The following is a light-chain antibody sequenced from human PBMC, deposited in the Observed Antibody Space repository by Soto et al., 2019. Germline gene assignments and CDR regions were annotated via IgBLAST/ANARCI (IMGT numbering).Light chain of an antibody. J-gene: IGLJ1*01. Sequence: QSVLTQPPSASGSPGQSVTISCTGTSTDVSGYKYVSWYQQHPGKAPKLMIYEVSKRPSGVPDRFSGSKSGNTASLTVSGLQAEDEADYYCSSYAGSNNYVFGSGTKLTVL. CDR1: STDVSGYKY. CDR3: SSYAGSNNYV. V-gene: IGLV2-8*01. CDR2: EVS.